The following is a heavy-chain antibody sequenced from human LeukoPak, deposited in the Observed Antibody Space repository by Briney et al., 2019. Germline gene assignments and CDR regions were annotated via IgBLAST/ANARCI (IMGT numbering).Heavy chain of an antibody. CDR1: GFTFSSYE. CDR2: ISSSGSTI. V-gene: IGHV3-48*03. D-gene: IGHD4/OR15-4a*01. CDR3: ARARRIGACPSFFDY. J-gene: IGHJ4*02. Sequence: PGGSLRLSCVASGFTFSSYEMNWVRQAPGKGLEWVSYISSSGSTIYYPDSVKGRFTISRDNAKNSLYLQMNSLRPEDTAVYYCARARRIGACPSFFDYWGQGTLVTVSS.